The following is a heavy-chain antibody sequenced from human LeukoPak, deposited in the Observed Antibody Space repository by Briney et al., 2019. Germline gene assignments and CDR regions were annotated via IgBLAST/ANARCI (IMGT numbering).Heavy chain of an antibody. V-gene: IGHV4-59*08. J-gene: IGHJ4*02. CDR3: ARSLQSYYFEY. CDR1: GGSISSYH. CDR2: ISYSGST. Sequence: SETLSLTCTVSGGSISSYHWSCIRQAPGKGLECIGDISYSGSTNYNPSLKSRVTISVDTPKKQFSLSLSSVTAADTAVYHCARSLQSYYFEYWGEGTLVSVSS.